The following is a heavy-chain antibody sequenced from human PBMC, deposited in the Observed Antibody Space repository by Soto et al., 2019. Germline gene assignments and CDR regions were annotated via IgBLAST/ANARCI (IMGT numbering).Heavy chain of an antibody. D-gene: IGHD2-15*01. CDR1: GYTFTSYG. Sequence: ASVKVSCKASGYTFTSYGISWVRRAPGQGLEWMGWISAYNGNTNYAQKLQGRVTMTTDTSTSTAYMELRSLRSDDTAVYYCARDLKGRYSKATTPSFDYWGQGTLVTVSS. CDR3: ARDLKGRYSKATTPSFDY. V-gene: IGHV1-18*01. CDR2: ISAYNGNT. J-gene: IGHJ4*02.